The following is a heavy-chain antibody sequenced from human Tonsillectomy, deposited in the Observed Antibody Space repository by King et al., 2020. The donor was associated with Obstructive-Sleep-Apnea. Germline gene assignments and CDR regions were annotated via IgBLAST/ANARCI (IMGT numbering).Heavy chain of an antibody. D-gene: IGHD3-9*01. J-gene: IGHJ4*02. Sequence: QLQESGPGLVKPSETLSLTCTVSGGSISSSSYYWGWIRQPPGKGLEWIGTIYYSGTTYYNPSLKSRVTISIDTSKNQFSLKLSSVTAADTAVYYCARDSYEILTGAYQFDYWGQGTLVTVSS. CDR2: IYYSGTT. CDR3: ARDSYEILTGAYQFDY. CDR1: GGSISSSSYY. V-gene: IGHV4-39*07.